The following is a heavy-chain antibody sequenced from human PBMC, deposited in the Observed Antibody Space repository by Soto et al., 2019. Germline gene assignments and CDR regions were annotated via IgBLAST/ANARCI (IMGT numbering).Heavy chain of an antibody. V-gene: IGHV4-34*01. J-gene: IGHJ6*02. Sequence: SETLSLTCAVYGGSFSGYYWSWIRQPPGKGLEWIGEINHSGSTNYNPSLKSRVTISVDTSKNQFSLKLSSVTAADTAVYYCARTPLFTYYYGSGSRNYGMDVWGQGTTVTVS. CDR1: GGSFSGYY. D-gene: IGHD3-10*01. CDR3: ARTPLFTYYYGSGSRNYGMDV. CDR2: INHSGST.